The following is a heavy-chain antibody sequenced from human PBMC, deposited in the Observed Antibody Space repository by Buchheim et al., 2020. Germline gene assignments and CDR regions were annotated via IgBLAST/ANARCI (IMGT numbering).Heavy chain of an antibody. D-gene: IGHD6-13*01. J-gene: IGHJ4*02. CDR1: GFTFSSYA. CDR2: ISGSGSSK. Sequence: EVQLLESGGGLVQPGGSLRLSCAASGFTFSSYAMSWVRQAPGKGLEWVSGISGSGSSKYYADSVKGRLTISRDNSKKTVYLQMNSLRAEDTAVYYCAKAMISSWYPGWGQGTL. CDR3: AKAMISSWYPG. V-gene: IGHV3-23*01.